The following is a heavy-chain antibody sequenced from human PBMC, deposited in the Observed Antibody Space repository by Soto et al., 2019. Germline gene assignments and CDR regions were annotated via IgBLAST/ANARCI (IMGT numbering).Heavy chain of an antibody. CDR2: ISYDGSNK. Sequence: ESGGGVVQPGRSLRLSCAASGFTFSSYAMHWVRQAPGKGLEWVAVISYDGSNKYYADSVKGRFTISRDNSKNTLYLQMNSLRAEDTAVYYCARDYGRYGGNFYYYYGMDVWGQGTTVTVSS. V-gene: IGHV3-30-3*01. D-gene: IGHD4-17*01. CDR1: GFTFSSYA. J-gene: IGHJ6*02. CDR3: ARDYGRYGGNFYYYYGMDV.